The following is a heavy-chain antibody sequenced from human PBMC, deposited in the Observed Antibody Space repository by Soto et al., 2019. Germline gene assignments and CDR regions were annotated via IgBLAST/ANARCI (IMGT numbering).Heavy chain of an antibody. V-gene: IGHV3-23*01. D-gene: IGHD3-3*01. CDR1: GFTFSSYA. CDR3: VKPKRWSVIIYFDY. Sequence: GGSLRLSCAASGFTFSSYAMSWVRQAPGKGLEWVSAISGSGGSTYYADSVKGRFTISRDNSKNTLYLQMNSLRAEDTAVYYCVKPKRWSVIIYFDYWGQGTLVTVSS. CDR2: ISGSGGST. J-gene: IGHJ4*02.